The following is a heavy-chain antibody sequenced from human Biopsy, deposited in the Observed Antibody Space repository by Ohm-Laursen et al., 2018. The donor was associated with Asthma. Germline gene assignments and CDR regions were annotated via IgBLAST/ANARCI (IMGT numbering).Heavy chain of an antibody. CDR3: ASQSSGPDFWSDYYYFDY. V-gene: IGHV3-30*03. D-gene: IGHD3-3*01. J-gene: IGHJ4*02. CDR2: ISYDGSNK. CDR1: GFTFSSYG. Sequence: RSLRLSCAASGFTFSSYGMHWVRQAPGKGLEWVAVISYDGSNKYYADSVKGRFTISRDNSKNTLYLQMNSLRAEDTAVYYCASQSSGPDFWSDYYYFDYWGQGTLVTVSS.